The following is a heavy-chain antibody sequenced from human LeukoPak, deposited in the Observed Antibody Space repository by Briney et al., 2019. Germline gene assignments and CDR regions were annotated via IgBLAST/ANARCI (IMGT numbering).Heavy chain of an antibody. D-gene: IGHD3-3*01. CDR2: INHSGST. CDR1: GGSFSGYY. J-gene: IGHJ6*02. Sequence: SETLSLTCAVYGGSFSGYYWSWIRQPPGKGLEWIGEINHSGSTNYNPSLKSRITISVDTSKNQFSLKLSSVTAADTAVYYCARDRPHYDFWSGPNPAYGMDVWGQGTTVTVSS. CDR3: ARDRPHYDFWSGPNPAYGMDV. V-gene: IGHV4-34*01.